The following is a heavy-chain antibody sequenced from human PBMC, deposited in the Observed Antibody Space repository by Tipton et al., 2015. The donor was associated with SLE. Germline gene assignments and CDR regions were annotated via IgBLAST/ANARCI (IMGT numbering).Heavy chain of an antibody. Sequence: LRLSCAASGFTFSSYAMSWIRQPPGKGLEWIGYIYYSGSTNYNPSLKSRVTISVDTSKNQFSLKLSSVTAADTAVYYCARWCTTYGFRYWGQGALVTVSS. CDR1: GFTFSSYA. J-gene: IGHJ4*02. V-gene: IGHV4-59*08. D-gene: IGHD3-10*01. CDR3: ARWCTTYGFRY. CDR2: IYYSGST.